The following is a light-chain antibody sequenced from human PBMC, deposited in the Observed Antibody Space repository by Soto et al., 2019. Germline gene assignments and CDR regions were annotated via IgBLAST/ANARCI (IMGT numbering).Light chain of an antibody. CDR2: ADD. J-gene: IGLJ1*01. CDR3: AAWDDNLNGPV. V-gene: IGLV1-44*01. CDR1: SSNIGSNT. Sequence: QSALTQPPSASGTPGQRVTISCSGSSSNIGSNTVNWYQQLPTTAPKLLIYADDQRPSGVPDRFSGSKSGTSASLAISGLQSEDEADYYCAAWDDNLNGPVSGTGTKVTV.